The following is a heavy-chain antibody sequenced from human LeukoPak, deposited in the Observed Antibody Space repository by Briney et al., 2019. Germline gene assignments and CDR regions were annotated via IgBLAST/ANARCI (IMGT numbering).Heavy chain of an antibody. CDR3: ARQRTPGGFDP. J-gene: IGHJ5*02. Sequence: GGSLRLSCAASGFTFSSYSMNWVRQAPGKGLEWVSYISSSSSTIYYADSVKGRFTISRDNAKNSLYLQMNSLRAEDTAVYYCARQRTPGGFDPWGQGTLVTVSS. CDR2: ISSSSSTI. CDR1: GFTFSSYS. D-gene: IGHD4-23*01. V-gene: IGHV3-48*01.